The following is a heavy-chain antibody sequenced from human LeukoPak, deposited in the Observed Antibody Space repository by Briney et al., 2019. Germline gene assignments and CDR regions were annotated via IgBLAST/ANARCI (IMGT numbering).Heavy chain of an antibody. CDR3: ARVKGVDYDSIPLDY. CDR2: INPNSGGT. CDR1: GYTFTGYY. Sequence: ASVKVSCKASGYTFTGYYMHWVRQAPGQGLEWMGWINPNSGGTNYAQKFQGRVTMTRNTSISTAYMELSRLRSDDTAVYYCARVKGVDYDSIPLDYWGQGTLVTVSS. J-gene: IGHJ4*02. D-gene: IGHD3-22*01. V-gene: IGHV1-2*02.